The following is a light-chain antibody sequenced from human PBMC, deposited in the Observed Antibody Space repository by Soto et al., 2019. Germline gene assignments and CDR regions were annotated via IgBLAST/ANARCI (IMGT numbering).Light chain of an antibody. CDR2: GAS. CDR3: QQYGRSPPFT. Sequence: ELVLTQSPGTLSLSPGERATLSCRASQSVSSSYLAWYQQKPGQAPRLLIYGASNRATGIPDRFSGSGSGTAFTLTISRLEPDDFAVYFCQQYGRSPPFTFGQGTKVEIK. V-gene: IGKV3-20*01. CDR1: QSVSSSY. J-gene: IGKJ2*01.